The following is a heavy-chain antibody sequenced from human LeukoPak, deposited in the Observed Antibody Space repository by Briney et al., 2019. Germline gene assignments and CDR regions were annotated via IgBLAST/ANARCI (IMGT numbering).Heavy chain of an antibody. D-gene: IGHD3-3*01. Sequence: GGSLRLSCAASGFTFSSYEMNWVRQAPGKGLEWVSYISSSGSTIYYADSVKGRFTISRDNAKNSLYLQMNSLRAEDTAVYYCARDSGGVLRFLEWLNYYYMDVWGKGTTVTISS. J-gene: IGHJ6*03. CDR1: GFTFSSYE. CDR3: ARDSGGVLRFLEWLNYYYMDV. CDR2: ISSSGSTI. V-gene: IGHV3-48*03.